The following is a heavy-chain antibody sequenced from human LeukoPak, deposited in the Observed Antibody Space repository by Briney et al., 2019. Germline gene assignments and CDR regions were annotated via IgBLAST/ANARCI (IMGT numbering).Heavy chain of an antibody. J-gene: IGHJ4*02. CDR3: ARPRYGSGSLDS. CDR1: GESFSGHC. Sequence: SETLSLTCAVYGESFSGHCWTWIRQPPGRGLEWIGEINHSGSTTSNPSLNNRVTISVDTSKNQFSLKLTSVTAADTAVYYCARPRYGSGSLDSWGQGTLVTVSS. V-gene: IGHV4-34*01. D-gene: IGHD3-10*01. CDR2: INHSGST.